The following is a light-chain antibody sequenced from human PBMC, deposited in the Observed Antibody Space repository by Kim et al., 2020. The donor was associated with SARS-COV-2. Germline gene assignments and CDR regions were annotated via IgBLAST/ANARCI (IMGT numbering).Light chain of an antibody. CDR1: QSVSSY. Sequence: LSTGERATLSCRASQSVSSYLAWYQQKPGQAPRLLIYDASNRATGIPARFSGSGSGTDFTLTISSLEPEDFAVYYCQQRSNWPRYSFGQGTKLEI. V-gene: IGKV3-11*01. CDR3: QQRSNWPRYS. J-gene: IGKJ2*03. CDR2: DAS.